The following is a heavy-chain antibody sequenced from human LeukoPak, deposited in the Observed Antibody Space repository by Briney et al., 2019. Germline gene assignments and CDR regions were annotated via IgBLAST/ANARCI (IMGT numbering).Heavy chain of an antibody. CDR2: ICGSGGNT. CDR3: AKDREVVLDV. D-gene: IGHD2-21*01. J-gene: IGHJ6*04. CDR1: GFTFSSYA. V-gene: IGHV3-23*01. Sequence: PGGSLRLSCAASGFTFSSYAMRWVRQAPGKGLEWVSAICGSGGNTYYADSVKGRFTISRDNSKNTLYLQMNSLRAEDTAVYYCAKDREVVLDVWGKGTTVTISS.